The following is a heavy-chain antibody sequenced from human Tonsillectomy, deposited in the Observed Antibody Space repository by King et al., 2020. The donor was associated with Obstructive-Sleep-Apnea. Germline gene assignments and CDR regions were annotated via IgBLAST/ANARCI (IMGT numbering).Heavy chain of an antibody. CDR1: GGTFSGYY. V-gene: IGHV4-34*01. CDR2: SNHSVCT. Sequence: VQLQQWGAGLLKPSYTLSLTCAVYGGTFSGYYWGLIPQPPGKGLEWIGESNHSVCTNYNPSLKSGVTISVDTSKNQFSLKLSSVTAADTAVYYCARAKGYCSSTSCYPREFDPWGQGTLVTVSS. D-gene: IGHD2-2*01. J-gene: IGHJ5*02. CDR3: ARAKGYCSSTSCYPREFDP.